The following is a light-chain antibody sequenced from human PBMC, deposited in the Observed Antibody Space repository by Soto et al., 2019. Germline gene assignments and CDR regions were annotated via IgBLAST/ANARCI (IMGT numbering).Light chain of an antibody. CDR1: QDISGY. J-gene: IGKJ3*01. CDR2: GAS. V-gene: IGKV1-9*01. Sequence: DIQLTQSPSFLSASVGDRVTITCRASQDISGYLGWYQQKPGRAPELLIYGASSLQSGVPSRFSGSGSGTEFTLTISSLQPEDFATYYCQQLRDYPLTFGPGTKVDIE. CDR3: QQLRDYPLT.